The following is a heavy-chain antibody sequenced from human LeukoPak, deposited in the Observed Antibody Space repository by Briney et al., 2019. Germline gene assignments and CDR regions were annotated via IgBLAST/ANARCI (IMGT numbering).Heavy chain of an antibody. Sequence: GGSLRLSCTISGLTLSSYELNWVRQTPGKGLEWVSYMSRSGTTIYYADSVKGRFTISRDNAKNSLYLQMNSLRVVDTAVYYCATRVPYTGYKNWGQGTLVTVSS. CDR3: ATRVPYTGYKN. CDR1: GLTLSSYE. D-gene: IGHD5-24*01. CDR2: MSRSGTTI. V-gene: IGHV3-48*03. J-gene: IGHJ4*02.